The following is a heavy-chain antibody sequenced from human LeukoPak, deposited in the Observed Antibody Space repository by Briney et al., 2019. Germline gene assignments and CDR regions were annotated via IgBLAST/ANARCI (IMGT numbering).Heavy chain of an antibody. Sequence: GESLKISCKGSGYSFTSYWIGWVRQMPGKGLEWMGIIYPGDSDTRYSPSFQGQVTISADKSISTAYLQWSSLKASDTAMYYCARPSFEGCSGGSCDFPFDYWGQGTLVTVSS. V-gene: IGHV5-51*01. J-gene: IGHJ4*02. CDR1: GYSFTSYW. CDR2: IYPGDSDT. D-gene: IGHD2-15*01. CDR3: ARPSFEGCSGGSCDFPFDY.